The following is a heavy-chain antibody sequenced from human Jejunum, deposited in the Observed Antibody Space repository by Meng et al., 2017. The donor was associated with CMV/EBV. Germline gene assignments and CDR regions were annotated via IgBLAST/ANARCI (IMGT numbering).Heavy chain of an antibody. CDR2: VYYSGST. CDR3: ARQHSPSFLYFDN. D-gene: IGHD2-21*01. CDR1: CGSIDSYY. J-gene: IGHJ4*02. V-gene: IGHV4-59*01. Sequence: VSCGSIDSYYWTWIRQPPGKGLEWIGYVYYSGSTHYNPSLTSRVTISVDTSRNQFSLKVTSVAAADTAVYYCARQHSPSFLYFDNWGQGTLVTVSS.